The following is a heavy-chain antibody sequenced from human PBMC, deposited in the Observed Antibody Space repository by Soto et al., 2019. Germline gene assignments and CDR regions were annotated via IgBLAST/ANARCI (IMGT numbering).Heavy chain of an antibody. V-gene: IGHV3-21*01. D-gene: IGHD3-9*01. CDR2: ITGRSDI. CDR1: GFTFTVYS. CDR3: ARFATTTTTWFWFDS. Sequence: GGSLRLSCAASGFTFTVYSIAWVRQAPGKGLEWISSITGRSDIRYAAYVKGRFTVSRDNANNLVHLQMNNLRTEDTAVYYCARFATTTTTWFWFDSWGQGTQVTVSS. J-gene: IGHJ5*01.